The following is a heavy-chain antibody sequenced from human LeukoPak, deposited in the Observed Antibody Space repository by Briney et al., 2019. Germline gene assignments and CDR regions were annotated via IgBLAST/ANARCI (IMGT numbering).Heavy chain of an antibody. D-gene: IGHD4-17*01. CDR1: GFTFSSYE. V-gene: IGHV3-48*03. CDR2: ISSSGSSI. CDR3: TSRDYGVARTYHFES. J-gene: IGHJ4*02. Sequence: GGSLRLSCAASGFTFSSYELNWVRQTPGKGLEWVSYISSSGSSIYYADSVKGRFTISRDNAKNSLCLQMNSLRAEDTAVYYCTSRDYGVARTYHFESWGQGTLVTVSS.